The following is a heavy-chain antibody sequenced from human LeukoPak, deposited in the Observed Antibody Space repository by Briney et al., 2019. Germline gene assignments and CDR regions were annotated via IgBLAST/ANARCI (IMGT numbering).Heavy chain of an antibody. CDR2: IYYSVTT. D-gene: IGHD2-15*01. J-gene: IGHJ4*02. CDR1: VGSFSRSSNY. V-gene: IGHV4-31*03. CDR3: ARGVGEYCSGGSCYPFDD. Sequence: SETLSLTCTVSVGSFSRSSNYWGWVRQPPGKGLEWIVYIYYSVTTYNNPSGQSRITISVATSKNQFSLQLSSVTAADTAVYYCARGVGEYCSGGSCYPFDDWGQGTLVTVSS.